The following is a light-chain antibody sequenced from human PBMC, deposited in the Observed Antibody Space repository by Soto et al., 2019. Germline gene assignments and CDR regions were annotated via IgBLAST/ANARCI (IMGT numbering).Light chain of an antibody. CDR3: CSHTASTTQI. J-gene: IGLJ1*01. CDR2: EVT. Sequence: QSVLTQPASVSGSPGQSITISCTGTSSDVGGYNHVSWYQHHPGKAPKLMIYEVTKRPSGVSNRFSGSKSGDTASLTISGLQADDEADYYCCSHTASTTQIFGTGTKVTVL. CDR1: SSDVGGYNH. V-gene: IGLV2-14*01.